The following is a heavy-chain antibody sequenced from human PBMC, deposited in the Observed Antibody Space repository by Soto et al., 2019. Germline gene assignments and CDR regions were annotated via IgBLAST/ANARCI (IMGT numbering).Heavy chain of an antibody. CDR3: ARCASDEVATIGWFDP. V-gene: IGHV4-59*01. CDR1: GGSISSYY. Sequence: PSETLSLTCTVSGGSISSYYWSWIRQPPGKGLEWIGYIYYSGSTNYNPSLKSRVTISVDTSKNQFSLKLSSVTAADTAVYYCARCASDEVATIGWFDPRGQGTLVTVSS. D-gene: IGHD5-12*01. CDR2: IYYSGST. J-gene: IGHJ5*02.